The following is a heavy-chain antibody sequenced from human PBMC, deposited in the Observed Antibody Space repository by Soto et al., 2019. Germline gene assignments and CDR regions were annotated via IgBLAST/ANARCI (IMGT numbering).Heavy chain of an antibody. J-gene: IGHJ4*02. CDR2: ISSTTNYI. V-gene: IGHV3-21*01. Sequence: GGSLRLSCAASGFTFTRYSMNWVRQAPGKGLEWVSSISSTTNYIYYADSMKGRFTVSRDNAKNSVYLEMNSLSAEDTAVYYCARESEDLTSNFGYWGQGTQVTVSS. CDR1: GFTFTRYS. CDR3: ARESEDLTSNFGY.